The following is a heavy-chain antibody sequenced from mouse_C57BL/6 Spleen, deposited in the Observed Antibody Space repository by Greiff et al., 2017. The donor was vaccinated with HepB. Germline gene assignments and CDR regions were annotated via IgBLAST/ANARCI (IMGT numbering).Heavy chain of an antibody. Sequence: EVQLVESGGGLVKPGGSLKLSCAASGFTFSSYAMSWVRQTPEKRLEWVATISDGGSYTYYPDNVKGRFTISRDNAKNNLYLQMSHLKSEDTAMYYCARDEGYDGWAYWGQGTLVTVSA. CDR3: ARDEGYDGWAY. V-gene: IGHV5-4*01. CDR1: GFTFSSYA. J-gene: IGHJ3*01. CDR2: ISDGGSYT. D-gene: IGHD2-3*01.